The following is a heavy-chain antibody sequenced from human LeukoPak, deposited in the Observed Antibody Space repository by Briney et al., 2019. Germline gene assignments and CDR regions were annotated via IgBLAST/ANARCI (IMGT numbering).Heavy chain of an antibody. D-gene: IGHD6-19*01. CDR3: ARDRGSSGPLSAPGAGPYWYFDL. J-gene: IGHJ2*01. Sequence: SGPGLVKPSETLSLTCTVSGGSISSYYWSWIRQPPGKGLEWIGYIYYSGSTNYNPSLKSRVTISVDTSKNQFSLKLSSVTAADTAVYYCARDRGSSGPLSAPGAGPYWYFDLWGRGTLVTVSS. V-gene: IGHV4-59*01. CDR2: IYYSGST. CDR1: GGSISSYY.